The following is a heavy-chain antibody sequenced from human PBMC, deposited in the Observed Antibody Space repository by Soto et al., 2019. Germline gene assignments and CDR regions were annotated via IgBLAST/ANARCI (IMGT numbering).Heavy chain of an antibody. D-gene: IGHD1-20*01. CDR3: ATVHNTSRSFDY. CDR2: TGISGRTT. Sequence: GGSLRLSCAASGFTITSSAMSWVRQAPGKGLEWVSTTGISGRTTYYADSVKGRFTVSRDDSKNTLDLQMSSLRAEDTAVYYCATVHNTSRSFDYWGQGTPVTVS. V-gene: IGHV3-23*01. CDR1: GFTITSSA. J-gene: IGHJ4*02.